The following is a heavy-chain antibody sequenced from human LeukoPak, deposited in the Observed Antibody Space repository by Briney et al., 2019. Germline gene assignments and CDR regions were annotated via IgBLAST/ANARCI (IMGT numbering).Heavy chain of an antibody. CDR2: IYHSGRT. D-gene: IGHD1-26*01. CDR1: GYSISSGYY. V-gene: IGHV4-38-2*02. CDR3: ARDKIVGATYFDY. J-gene: IGHJ4*02. Sequence: SETLSLTCTVSGYSISSGYYWGWIRQPPGTGLEWIGSIYHSGRTYYNPFLKSRVTISVDTSKNQFSLKLSSVTAADTAVYYCARDKIVGATYFDYWGQGTLVTVSS.